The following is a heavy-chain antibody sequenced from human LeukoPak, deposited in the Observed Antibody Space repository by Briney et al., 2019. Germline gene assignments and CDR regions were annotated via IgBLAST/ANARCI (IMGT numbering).Heavy chain of an antibody. V-gene: IGHV3-64*04. CDR1: GFSFSNSD. D-gene: IGHD3-10*01. Sequence: PGGSLRLSCSASGFSFSNSDLHWVRQAPGKGLEYLSRIRSSGDRTNYADSVKGRFTISRDNSKNMLYLQMNSLRAEDTAVYYCARDPYGYYYNYGMDVWGQGTTVTVSS. J-gene: IGHJ6*02. CDR2: IRSSGDRT. CDR3: ARDPYGYYYNYGMDV.